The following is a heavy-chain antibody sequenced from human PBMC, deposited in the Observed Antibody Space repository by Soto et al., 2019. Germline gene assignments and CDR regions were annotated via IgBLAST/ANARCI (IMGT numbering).Heavy chain of an antibody. D-gene: IGHD2-15*01. V-gene: IGHV3-30*18. Sequence: QVQLVESRGGVVQPGRSLRLSCAASGFSFSTNGMHWVRQAPGKGLEWVAVISFDGTTRYYADSVKGRFTISRDNSKNTLYLQMNSLSPGDTAVYYCAKGYSSGSLDYWGQGTLVTVSS. J-gene: IGHJ4*02. CDR2: ISFDGTTR. CDR1: GFSFSTNG. CDR3: AKGYSSGSLDY.